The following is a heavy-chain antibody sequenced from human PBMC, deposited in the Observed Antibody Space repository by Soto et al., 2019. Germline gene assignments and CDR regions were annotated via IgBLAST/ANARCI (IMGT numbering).Heavy chain of an antibody. CDR2: IYHSGST. J-gene: IGHJ6*02. CDR1: GYSISSGYY. Sequence: SDSLSLTCAVSGYSISSGYYWGWIRQPPGKGLEWIGSIYHSGSTYYNPSLKSRVTISVDTSKNQFSLKLSSVTAADTAVYYCARDLRHGMDVWGQGTTVTVSS. CDR3: ARDLRHGMDV. V-gene: IGHV4-38-2*02.